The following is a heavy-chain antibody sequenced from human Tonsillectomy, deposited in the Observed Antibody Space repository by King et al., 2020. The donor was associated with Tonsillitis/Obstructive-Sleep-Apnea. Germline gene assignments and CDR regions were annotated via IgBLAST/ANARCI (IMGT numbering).Heavy chain of an antibody. V-gene: IGHV4-59*01. CDR1: GGSISSYY. D-gene: IGHD3-10*01. CDR2: IYYSGST. J-gene: IGHJ3*02. Sequence: QLQEAGPGLVKPSETLSLTCTVSGGSISSYYWSWIRQPPGKGLEWIGYIYYSGSTNYNPSLKSRVTISVDTSKNQFSLKLRSVTAADTAVYYCARKGLGSGSYYSPGAFDIWGQGTMVTVSS. CDR3: ARKGLGSGSYYSPGAFDI.